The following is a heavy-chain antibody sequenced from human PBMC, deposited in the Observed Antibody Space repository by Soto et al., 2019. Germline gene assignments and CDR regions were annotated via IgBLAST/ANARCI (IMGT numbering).Heavy chain of an antibody. Sequence: PGGSLGLSCEASGFTFSNYGTHWVRQAPGEGLEWVAHISYDGSNEHYADSVKGRFTISRDNSKNTLYLQMNSLRAEDTAVYYSARDLVQGYYDSSGYSPPDYWGQGTLVTVSS. CDR3: ARDLVQGYYDSSGYSPPDY. CDR2: ISYDGSNE. CDR1: GFTFSNYG. D-gene: IGHD3-22*01. J-gene: IGHJ4*02. V-gene: IGHV3-30*03.